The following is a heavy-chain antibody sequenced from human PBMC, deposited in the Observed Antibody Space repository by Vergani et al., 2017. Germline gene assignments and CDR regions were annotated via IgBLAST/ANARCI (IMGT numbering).Heavy chain of an antibody. Sequence: QVQLQESGPGLVRPSETLSLTCTVSADSISSGFFWGWIRQPPGKGLEWIGSMDYNGLAYYSPSLKSRVTISVDTPKNHFSLKLSSVTAAATAVYYCVRDKTYYDTLIGYAGYYFDSWGQGALVTVS. CDR1: ADSISSGFF. J-gene: IGHJ4*02. D-gene: IGHD3-9*01. V-gene: IGHV4-38-2*02. CDR2: MDYNGLA. CDR3: VRDKTYYDTLIGYAGYYFDS.